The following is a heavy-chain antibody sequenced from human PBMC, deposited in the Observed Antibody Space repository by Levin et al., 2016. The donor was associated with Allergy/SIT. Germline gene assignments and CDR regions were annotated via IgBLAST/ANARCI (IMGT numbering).Heavy chain of an antibody. CDR3: ARGSSRITMVRGATPGGY. CDR2: INTNTGNP. J-gene: IGHJ4*02. D-gene: IGHD3-10*01. Sequence: WVRQAPGQGLEWMGWINTNTGNPTYAQGFTGRFVFSLDTSVSTAYLQISSLKAEDTAVYYCARGSSRITMVRGATPGGYWGQGTLVTVSS. V-gene: IGHV7-4-1*02.